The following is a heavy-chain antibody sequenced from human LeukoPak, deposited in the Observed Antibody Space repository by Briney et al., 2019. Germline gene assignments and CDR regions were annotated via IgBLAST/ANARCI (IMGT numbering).Heavy chain of an antibody. J-gene: IGHJ6*01. CDR1: GYTFTSYA. Sequence: GASVKVSCKASGYTFTSYAMHWVRQAPGQRLEWMGWINAGNGNTKYSQKFQGRVTITRDTSASTAYMELSSLRSEDTAVYYCARESRWEMEQQLAEAHYYYYGMDVWGQGTTVTVSS. V-gene: IGHV1-3*01. CDR3: ARESRWEMEQQLAEAHYYYYGMDV. CDR2: INAGNGNT. D-gene: IGHD6-13*01.